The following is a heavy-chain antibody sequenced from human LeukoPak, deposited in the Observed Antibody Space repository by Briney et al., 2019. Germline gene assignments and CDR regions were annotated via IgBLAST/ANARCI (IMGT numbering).Heavy chain of an antibody. J-gene: IGHJ4*02. CDR2: ISGSGSST. D-gene: IGHD2/OR15-2a*01. Sequence: QSGGSLRLSCAASGFTFSNCAMSWVRQAPEKGLEWVSGISGSGSSTYYADSVKGRFTISRDNSENTLSLQMNSLRADDTAIYYCAKSCNSGNCYYNYWGQGTLVIVSS. CDR3: AKSCNSGNCYYNY. V-gene: IGHV3-23*01. CDR1: GFTFSNCA.